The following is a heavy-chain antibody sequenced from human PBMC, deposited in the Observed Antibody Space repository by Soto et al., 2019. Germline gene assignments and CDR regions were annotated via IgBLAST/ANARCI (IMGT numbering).Heavy chain of an antibody. D-gene: IGHD6-19*01. CDR1: GLTFSRYA. CDR3: AKASPDIAVAGTNWYFDL. J-gene: IGHJ2*01. Sequence: EVQLVEFGGGLVQPGGSLRLSCAASGLTFSRYAMIWVRQAPGKGLEWVSAVSGSGVSTYYADSVKGRFTISRDNSKNALSLQMNSLRAEDTAVYYCAKASPDIAVAGTNWYFDLWGRGTLVTVSS. CDR2: VSGSGVST. V-gene: IGHV3-23*04.